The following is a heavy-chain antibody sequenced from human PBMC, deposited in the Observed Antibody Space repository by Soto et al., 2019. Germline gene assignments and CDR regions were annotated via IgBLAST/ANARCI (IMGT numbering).Heavy chain of an antibody. CDR1: GRSISSGDYY. CDR2: IYYSGST. J-gene: IGHJ5*02. Sequence: SETPSLTCTVSGRSISSGDYYWSWIRQPPGKGLEWIGYIYYSGSTYYNPSLKSRVTISVDTSKNQFSLKLSSVTAADTAVYYCARYSGRPFDPWGQGTLVTVSS. CDR3: ARYSGRPFDP. V-gene: IGHV4-30-4*01. D-gene: IGHD1-26*01.